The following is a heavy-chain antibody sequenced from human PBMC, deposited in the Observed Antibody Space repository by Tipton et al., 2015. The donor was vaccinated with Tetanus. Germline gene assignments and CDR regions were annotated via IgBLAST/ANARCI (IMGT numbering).Heavy chain of an antibody. CDR3: ARGGKLGLGYFDL. CDR2: FYTTGST. V-gene: IGHV4-61*02. CDR1: GDSIRSGSHY. J-gene: IGHJ2*01. D-gene: IGHD7-27*01. Sequence: TLSLTCNVSGDSIRSGSHYWNWIRQTPGKGLEWIGRFYTTGSTIYNPSLRSRVTMSVDTSKNQFSLTLSSVTAADTAVYYCARGGKLGLGYFDLWGRGTLVTVSS.